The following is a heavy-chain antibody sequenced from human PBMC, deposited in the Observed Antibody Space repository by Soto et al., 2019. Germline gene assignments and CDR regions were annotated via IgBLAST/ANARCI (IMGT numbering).Heavy chain of an antibody. CDR3: ARRDSSGWYYFDY. J-gene: IGHJ4*02. V-gene: IGHV4-59*08. CDR1: GGSICSYY. Sequence: PSETLSLTCTVSGGSICSYYWSWIRQPPGKGLEWIGYIYYSGSTNYNPSLKSRVTISVGTSKNQFSLKLSSVTAADTAVYYCARRDSSGWYYFDYWGQGTLVTVSS. D-gene: IGHD6-19*01. CDR2: IYYSGST.